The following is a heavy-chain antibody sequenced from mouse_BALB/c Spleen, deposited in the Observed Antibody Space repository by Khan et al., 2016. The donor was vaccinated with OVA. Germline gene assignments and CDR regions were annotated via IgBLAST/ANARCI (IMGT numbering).Heavy chain of an antibody. V-gene: IGHV9-1*02. Sequence: QIQLVQSGPELKKPGETVKISCKASGYTFTNYGLNWMNQAPGKGLKWMGWINTYTGEPVYADDLKGRFVFSLETSASTAYLQINNLKNEDMATYFCARSRGNFLLDYWGQGTTLTVSS. CDR2: INTYTGEP. CDR3: ARSRGNFLLDY. D-gene: IGHD2-1*01. J-gene: IGHJ2*01. CDR1: GYTFTNYG.